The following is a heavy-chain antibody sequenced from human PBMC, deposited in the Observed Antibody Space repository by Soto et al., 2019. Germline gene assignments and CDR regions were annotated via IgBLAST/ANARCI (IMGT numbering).Heavy chain of an antibody. J-gene: IGHJ4*02. CDR2: IYYSGST. D-gene: IGHD2-8*01. Sequence: SETLSLTCTVSGGSISSSYYWGWIRQPPGKGLEWIGSIYYSGSTYYNPSLKSRVTISVDTSKNQFSLKLSSVTAADTAVYYCARQDIVLMVYANDDWGQGTLVTVSS. V-gene: IGHV4-39*01. CDR1: GGSISSSYY. CDR3: ARQDIVLMVYANDD.